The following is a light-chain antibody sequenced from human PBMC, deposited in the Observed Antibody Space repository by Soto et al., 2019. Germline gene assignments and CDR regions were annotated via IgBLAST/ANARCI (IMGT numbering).Light chain of an antibody. CDR2: GAS. J-gene: IGKJ5*01. CDR3: QQYGSSPPAAIT. Sequence: EIVLTQSPGTLSLSPGERATLSCRASQSVSSSYLAWYQQKPGQAPRLLIYGASSRATGIPDRFSGSGSGTDFTLTISRLEPEDFAAYYCQQYGSSPPAAITFGQGTRLEIK. CDR1: QSVSSSY. V-gene: IGKV3-20*01.